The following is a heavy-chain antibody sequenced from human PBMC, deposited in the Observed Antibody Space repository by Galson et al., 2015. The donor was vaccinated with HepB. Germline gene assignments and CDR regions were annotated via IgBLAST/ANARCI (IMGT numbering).Heavy chain of an antibody. J-gene: IGHJ4*02. D-gene: IGHD5-12*01. CDR1: GLTLSSYW. CDR3: ARGGKDYSLDH. CDR2: LHSDGTGT. Sequence: SLRLSCAASGLTLSSYWMHWVRQAPGKGLVWVSRLHSDGTGTTYGDSVKGRFAISRDNAKATLYLQMNSLRAEDTAVYYCARGGKDYSLDHWGQGTLVTVSS. V-gene: IGHV3-74*01.